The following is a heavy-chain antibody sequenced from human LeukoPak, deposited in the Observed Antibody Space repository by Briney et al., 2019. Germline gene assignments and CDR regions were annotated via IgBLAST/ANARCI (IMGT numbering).Heavy chain of an antibody. V-gene: IGHV3-23*01. J-gene: IGHJ4*02. CDR3: AKPGAGADYGDRFDY. D-gene: IGHD4-17*01. CDR1: GFTFSSYA. Sequence: PGGSLRLSCAASGFTFSSYAMSWVRQAPGKGPEWVSGISGSGGSTYYADSVKGRFTISRDNSKNTLYLQMNSLRAEDTAVYYCAKPGAGADYGDRFDYWGQGTLVTVSS. CDR2: ISGSGGST.